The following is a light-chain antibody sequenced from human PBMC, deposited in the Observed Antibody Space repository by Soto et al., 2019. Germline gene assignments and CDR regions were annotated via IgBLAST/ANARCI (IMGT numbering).Light chain of an antibody. Sequence: QSALTHPASVSGSPGQSITLSCTGTSSDVGGYNYVSWYQQHPGKSPKLMIYDVSNRPSGVSNRFSGSKSGNTASLTISGLQAEDEADYYCSSYTSSSTYVVFGGGTQLTVL. V-gene: IGLV2-14*01. CDR1: SSDVGGYNY. CDR2: DVS. CDR3: SSYTSSSTYVV. J-gene: IGLJ2*01.